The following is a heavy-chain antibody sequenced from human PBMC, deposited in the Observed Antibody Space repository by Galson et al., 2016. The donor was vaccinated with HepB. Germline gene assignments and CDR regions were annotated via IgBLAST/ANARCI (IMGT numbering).Heavy chain of an antibody. D-gene: IGHD2-21*01. CDR3: ARGGTYCGGDCYYYMDV. CDR1: GFTFFTYG. CDR2: IWYDGSNK. V-gene: IGHV3-33*01. J-gene: IGHJ6*03. Sequence: SLRLSCAASGFTFFTYGMHWVRQAPAKGLEWVAVIWYDGSNKYCADSVKGRFTISRDNSKNTLYLQMNSLRAEDTAVYYCARGGTYCGGDCYYYMDVWGKGTTVTASS.